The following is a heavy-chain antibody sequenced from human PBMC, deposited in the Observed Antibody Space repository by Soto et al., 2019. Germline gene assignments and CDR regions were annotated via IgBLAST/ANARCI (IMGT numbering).Heavy chain of an antibody. CDR2: ISGSSGTI. D-gene: IGHD3-10*01. J-gene: IGHJ4*02. CDR3: ARAPGSGGFRPYYIDS. V-gene: IGHV3-11*01. Sequence: QVQLVESGGGLVKPGGSLRLSCSASGFTFSDYYMNWIRQAPGKGLEWIAYISGSSGTIYYADSVRGRFTISRDNAKNSLYLQMSSLRAEDTAVYYCARAPGSGGFRPYYIDSWGQGPLVTVSS. CDR1: GFTFSDYY.